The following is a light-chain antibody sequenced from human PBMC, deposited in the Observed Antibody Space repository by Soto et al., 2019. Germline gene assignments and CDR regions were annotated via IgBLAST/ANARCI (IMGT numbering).Light chain of an antibody. CDR1: SSNIGAGYD. J-gene: IGLJ3*02. V-gene: IGLV1-40*01. Sequence: QSVLTQPPSVSGAPGQRVTISCTGSSSNIGAGYDVHWYQQLPGTVPKLLIYGNSNRPSGVPDRFSGSKSGTSASLAITGLQAEYEADYYCQSYDSSLTGWVFGGGTKLTVL. CDR2: GNS. CDR3: QSYDSSLTGWV.